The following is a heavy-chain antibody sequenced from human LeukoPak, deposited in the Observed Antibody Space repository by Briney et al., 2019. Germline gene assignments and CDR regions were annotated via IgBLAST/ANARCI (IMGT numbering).Heavy chain of an antibody. CDR2: ISSSSNYI. D-gene: IGHD6-19*01. V-gene: IGHV3-21*01. Sequence: GGSLRLSCAASGFTFSSYNMNWVRQAPGKGLEWVSSISSSSNYINYADSVKGRFTISRDNAKNSLYLQMNSLRAEDTAVYYCARWALYISAANKNPGFDYWGQGTLVTVSS. CDR1: GFTFSSYN. CDR3: ARWALYISAANKNPGFDY. J-gene: IGHJ4*02.